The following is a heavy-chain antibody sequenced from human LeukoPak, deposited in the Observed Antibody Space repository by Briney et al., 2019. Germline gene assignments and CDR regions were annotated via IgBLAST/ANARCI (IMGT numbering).Heavy chain of an antibody. CDR2: ISGSGGST. CDR1: GFTFSNYA. V-gene: IGHV3-23*01. J-gene: IGHJ4*02. CDR3: AKDSYYDYLWGNFNY. D-gene: IGHD3-16*01. Sequence: GGSLRLSCAASGFTFSNYAMTWVRQAPGKGLEWVSSISGSGGSTYYADSVKGRFTISRDNSKNTLFLQMNSLRAEDTAIYYCAKDSYYDYLWGNFNYWGQGTLVTVSS.